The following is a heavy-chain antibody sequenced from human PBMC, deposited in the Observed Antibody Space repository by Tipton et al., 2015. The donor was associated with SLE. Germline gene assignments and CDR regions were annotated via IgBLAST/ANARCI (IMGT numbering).Heavy chain of an antibody. CDR2: IYYSGST. J-gene: IGHJ4*02. CDR1: GDSISNYSYF. V-gene: IGHV4-39*01. Sequence: TLSLTCTVSGDSISNYSYFWGWIRQPPGKGLEWIGSIYYSGSTFYNPSLKSRITLSVDTSNNQFSLKVSSVTAADTAVYYCARHPRYCSGGTCYSFDYWGQGILVTVSS. D-gene: IGHD2-15*01. CDR3: ARHPRYCSGGTCYSFDY.